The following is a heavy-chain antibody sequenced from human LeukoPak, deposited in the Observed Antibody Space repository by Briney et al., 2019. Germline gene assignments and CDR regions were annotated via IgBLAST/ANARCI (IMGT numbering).Heavy chain of an antibody. CDR2: IYYSGST. J-gene: IGHJ5*02. D-gene: IGHD3-3*01. Sequence: SETLSLTCTVSGGSISSYYWSWIRQPPGKGLEWIGYIYYSGSTNYNPPLKSRVTISVDTSKNQFSLKLSSVTAADTAVYYCARAYYDFWSGYSAGWFDPWGQGTLVTVSS. CDR3: ARAYYDFWSGYSAGWFDP. V-gene: IGHV4-59*01. CDR1: GGSISSYY.